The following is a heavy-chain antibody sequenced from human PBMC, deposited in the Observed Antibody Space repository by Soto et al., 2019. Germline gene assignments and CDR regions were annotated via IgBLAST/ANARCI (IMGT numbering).Heavy chain of an antibody. Sequence: ASVKVSCKTSGYTFTSYDINWVRQATGQGLEWMAWMNPNNGDTGYAPKFQGRVTLTKNTSISTAYMELSSLTSEDTAVYYCARVRGRQYYALGSYDFFDYWGQGPLVTVYS. D-gene: IGHD3-16*01. CDR3: ARVRGRQYYALGSYDFFDY. CDR2: MNPNNGDT. J-gene: IGHJ4*02. CDR1: GYTFTSYD. V-gene: IGHV1-8*01.